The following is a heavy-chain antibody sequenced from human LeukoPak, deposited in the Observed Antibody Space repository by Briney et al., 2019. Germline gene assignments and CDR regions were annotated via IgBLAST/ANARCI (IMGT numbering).Heavy chain of an antibody. Sequence: GGSLRLSCAASGFTFSSYAMSWVRQAPGKGLEWVSAISGSGGSTYYADSVKGRFTISRDNSKNTLSLQMNGLRADDTAVYYCAKSCNSGNCYYNYWGQGTLVTVSS. V-gene: IGHV3-23*01. J-gene: IGHJ4*02. CDR1: GFTFSSYA. D-gene: IGHD2/OR15-2a*01. CDR2: ISGSGGST. CDR3: AKSCNSGNCYYNY.